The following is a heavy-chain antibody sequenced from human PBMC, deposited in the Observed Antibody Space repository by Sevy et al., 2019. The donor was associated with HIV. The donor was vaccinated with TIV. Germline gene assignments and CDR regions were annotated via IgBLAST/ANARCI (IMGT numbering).Heavy chain of an antibody. V-gene: IGHV3-7*01. Sequence: GGSLRLSCAASGFTFSSYWMTWVRQAPGKGLEWVANIKQDMSEKYYADSVKGRFTISRDNARNSLYLQMESLRAEDTAVYYCARVGVYYYGSGSYYRRRYFDYWGQGTLVTVSS. CDR3: ARVGVYYYGSGSYYRRRYFDY. D-gene: IGHD3-10*01. CDR1: GFTFSSYW. J-gene: IGHJ4*02. CDR2: IKQDMSEK.